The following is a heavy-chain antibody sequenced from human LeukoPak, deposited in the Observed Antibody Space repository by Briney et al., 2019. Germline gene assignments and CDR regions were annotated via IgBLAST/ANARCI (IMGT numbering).Heavy chain of an antibody. D-gene: IGHD3-16*01. V-gene: IGHV3-23*01. J-gene: IGHJ4*02. CDR1: GFTFSSCA. CDR3: AKSDNLPIVYVWVPLLDY. Sequence: PGGSLRLSCAASGFTFSSCAMSWVRQAPGKGLEWVSAISGSGGSTYYADSVKGRFTISRDNSKNTLYLQMNSLRAEDTAVYYCAKSDNLPIVYVWVPLLDYWGQGTLVTVSS. CDR2: ISGSGGST.